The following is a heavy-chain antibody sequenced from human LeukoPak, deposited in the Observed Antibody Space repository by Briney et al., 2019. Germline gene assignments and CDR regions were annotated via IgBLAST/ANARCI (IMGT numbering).Heavy chain of an antibody. CDR1: GFTFSSYG. CDR2: IWYDGSNK. V-gene: IGHV3-33*01. CDR3: ARDCTYYYDSSGPDY. Sequence: GGSVRLSCAASGFTFSSYGIHWVRQAPGKGLEWVAVIWYDGSNKYYADSVKGRFTISRDNSKNTLYLQMNSLRAEDTAVYYCARDCTYYYDSSGPDYWGQGTLVTVSS. D-gene: IGHD3-22*01. J-gene: IGHJ4*02.